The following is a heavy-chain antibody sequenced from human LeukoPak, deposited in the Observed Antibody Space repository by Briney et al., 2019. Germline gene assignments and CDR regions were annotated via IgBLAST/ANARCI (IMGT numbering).Heavy chain of an antibody. Sequence: GESLKISCKGSGYSFTSYWIGWVRQMPGKGLEWMGIIYPGDSDTRYSPSFQGQDTISADKSISTAYLQWSCLKASDTAMYYCARYNIVGATGFDYWGQGTLVTVSS. CDR1: GYSFTSYW. D-gene: IGHD1-26*01. CDR2: IYPGDSDT. CDR3: ARYNIVGATGFDY. J-gene: IGHJ4*02. V-gene: IGHV5-51*01.